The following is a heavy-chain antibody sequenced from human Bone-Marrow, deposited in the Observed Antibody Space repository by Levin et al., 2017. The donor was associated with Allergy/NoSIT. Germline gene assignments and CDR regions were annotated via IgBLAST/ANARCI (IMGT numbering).Heavy chain of an antibody. CDR2: ISGSGGTT. D-gene: IGHD3-10*01. J-gene: IGHJ4*02. CDR3: AKHRLKEGEGGPGYFDY. V-gene: IGHV3-23*01. CDR1: GFTFSIYG. Sequence: GGSLRLSCAASGFTFSIYGMSWVRQAPGKGLVWVSAISGSGGTTYHADSVKGRFTISRDNSKNTLYLQMNSLRAEDTAVYYCAKHRLKEGEGGPGYFDYWGQGTLVTVAS.